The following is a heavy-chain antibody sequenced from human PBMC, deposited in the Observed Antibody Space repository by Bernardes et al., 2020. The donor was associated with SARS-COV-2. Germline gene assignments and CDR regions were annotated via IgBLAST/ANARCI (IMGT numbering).Heavy chain of an antibody. CDR3: AGEWGSSSSWYYYGMEV. D-gene: IGHD6-6*01. J-gene: IGHJ6*02. CDR2: ICCYGYGVTT. V-gene: IGHV3-49*03. Sequence: GGFLRPSCTASGITFDYYAMSWFRPASGKGPGWVRSICCYGYGVTTEYVASVIDRLPISRDDSKCIAYLQMNSLKTEDTAVYYCAGEWGSSSSWYYYGMEVWGQGTTVTVSS. CDR1: GITFDYYA.